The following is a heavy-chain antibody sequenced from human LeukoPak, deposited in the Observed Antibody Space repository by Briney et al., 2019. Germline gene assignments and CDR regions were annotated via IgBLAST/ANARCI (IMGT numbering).Heavy chain of an antibody. Sequence: GGSLGLSCAASGFTFSSYWMHWVRQVPGKGLVWVSHINSDGSSTSYADSVKGRFIISRDNAKNTLYLQMNSLRAEDTAVYYCAGGNSSGWYGFVPLFDWGQGTLVTVSS. J-gene: IGHJ4*02. CDR1: GFTFSSYW. V-gene: IGHV3-74*01. D-gene: IGHD6-19*01. CDR3: AGGNSSGWYGFVPLFD. CDR2: INSDGSST.